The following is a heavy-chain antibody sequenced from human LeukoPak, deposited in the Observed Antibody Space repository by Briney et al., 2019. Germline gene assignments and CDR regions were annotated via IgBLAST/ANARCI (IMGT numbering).Heavy chain of an antibody. D-gene: IGHD2-21*02. CDR1: GGSISSSSYY. J-gene: IGHJ6*02. Sequence: SETLSLTCTVSGGSISSSSYYWGWIRQPPGKGLEWIGSIYYSGSTSYNPSLRSRVTIFVDTSKKEISLNLNSVTATDTAVYYCARGQGRPIVVVTAISSGAYGMDVWGQGTTVTVSS. CDR3: ARGQGRPIVVVTAISSGAYGMDV. CDR2: IYYSGST. V-gene: IGHV4-39*01.